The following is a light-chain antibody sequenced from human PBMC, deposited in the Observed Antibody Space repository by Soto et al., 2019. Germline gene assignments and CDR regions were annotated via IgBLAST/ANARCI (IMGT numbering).Light chain of an antibody. CDR3: QSYDSGLNAPRI. CDR2: GNI. CDR1: SSNIGAGFD. J-gene: IGLJ2*01. V-gene: IGLV1-40*01. Sequence: QSVLTQPPSVSGAPGQRVTISCTGSSSNIGAGFDVHWYQQLPGAAPKLLIYGNINRPSGVPDRFSGSKSGTSASLAITGLQAEDEADHYCQSYDSGLNAPRIFGGGTKLTVL.